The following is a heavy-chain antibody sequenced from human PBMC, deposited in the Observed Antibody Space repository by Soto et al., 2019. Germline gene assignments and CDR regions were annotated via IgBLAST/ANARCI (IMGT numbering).Heavy chain of an antibody. CDR1: GGSINSTSYY. CDR2: VYFRGST. J-gene: IGHJ4*02. V-gene: IGHV4-39*01. D-gene: IGHD3-10*01. CDR3: ASCYFGSGSSDY. Sequence: SETLSLTCTVSGGSINSTSYYWGWTRQTPGKGLEWIGSVYFRGSTYYNPSLKSRVTISADTSKNQFSLKLSSVTAADTAVYYCASCYFGSGSSDYWGQGALVTVSS.